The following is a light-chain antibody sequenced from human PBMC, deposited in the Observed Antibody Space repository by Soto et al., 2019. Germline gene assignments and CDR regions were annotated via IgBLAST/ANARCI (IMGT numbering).Light chain of an antibody. CDR1: QSVSNN. CDR3: QQYNSCPPWT. Sequence: EIVMTQSPATLSVSPGERATLSCSASQSVSNNLAWYQQKPGQAPRRLIYGASTRATGIPARFSGSGSGTEFTLTISSLQSEYFAVYYCQQYNSCPPWTFGQGTKVEIK. V-gene: IGKV3-15*01. J-gene: IGKJ1*01. CDR2: GAS.